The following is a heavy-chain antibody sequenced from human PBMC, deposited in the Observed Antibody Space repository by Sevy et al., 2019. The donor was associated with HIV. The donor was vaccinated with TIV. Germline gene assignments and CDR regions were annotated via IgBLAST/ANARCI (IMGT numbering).Heavy chain of an antibody. CDR3: AKVVVPAASYYYGMDV. CDR1: GFTFSSYG. J-gene: IGHJ6*02. CDR2: IRYDGSNK. V-gene: IGHV3-30*02. Sequence: GALRLSCAASGFTFSSYGMHWVRQAPGKGLEWVAFIRYDGSNKYYADSVKGRFTISRDNSKNTLYLQMNSLRAEDTAVYYCAKVVVPAASYYYGMDVWGQGTTVTVSS. D-gene: IGHD2-2*01.